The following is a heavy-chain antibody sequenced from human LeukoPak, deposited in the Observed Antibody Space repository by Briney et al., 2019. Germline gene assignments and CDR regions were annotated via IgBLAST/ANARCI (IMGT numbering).Heavy chain of an antibody. Sequence: SETLSLTCAVYGGSFSGDYWSWIRQAPGKGLEWIGEINHSGSSGITNYNPSLKSRVTISVDTSRKQFFLKLSSVTVADTAVYYCARGRSNRDSWGQGTLVTVSS. CDR2: INHSGSSGIT. CDR3: ARGRSNRDS. CDR1: GGSFSGDY. J-gene: IGHJ4*02. V-gene: IGHV4-34*01. D-gene: IGHD4/OR15-4a*01.